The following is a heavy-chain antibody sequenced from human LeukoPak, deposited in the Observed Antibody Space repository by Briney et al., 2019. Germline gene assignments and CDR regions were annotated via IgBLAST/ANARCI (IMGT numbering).Heavy chain of an antibody. CDR2: INPDGSSS. CDR3: VNQAVSGDSGIAY. J-gene: IGHJ4*02. CDR1: GFTFSNYW. D-gene: IGHD4-17*01. Sequence: GGSLRLSCAASGFTFSNYWMHWVRQAPGKGLEWVSRINPDGSSSNYADSVKGRFAMSRDNAKSMVYLQMDGLRAKDTAVFSCVNQAVSGDSGIAYWGRGVLVTVSS. V-gene: IGHV3-74*01.